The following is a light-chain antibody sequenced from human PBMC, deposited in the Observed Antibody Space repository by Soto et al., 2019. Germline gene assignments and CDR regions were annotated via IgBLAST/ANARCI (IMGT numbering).Light chain of an antibody. J-gene: IGKJ1*01. V-gene: IGKV3-15*01. Sequence: EVVMTQSPATLSVSPGERATPSCRASDTVAPNLAWYQQKPGQAPRLLISGASTRAAGISDRFRVSGSGTEFTLTISRLRSEDSAIYHCQQYFEWPPMTFGQVTKVEI. CDR3: QQYFEWPPMT. CDR1: DTVAPN. CDR2: GAS.